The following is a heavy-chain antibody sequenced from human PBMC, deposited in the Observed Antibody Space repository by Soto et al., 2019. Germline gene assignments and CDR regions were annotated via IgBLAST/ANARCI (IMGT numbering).Heavy chain of an antibody. V-gene: IGHV3-23*01. CDR2: ISGDGGTT. CDR1: GFTVTSYA. J-gene: IGHJ4*02. D-gene: IGHD3-22*01. CDR3: AKETADDSSGYYAPFDY. Sequence: GGSLRLSCAASGFTVTSYAMSWVRQAPGKGLEWVSVISGDGGTTYYADSVRGRFTISRDYSKNTVILQMNSLRAEDTAVYYCAKETADDSSGYYAPFDYWGQGTLVNVSS.